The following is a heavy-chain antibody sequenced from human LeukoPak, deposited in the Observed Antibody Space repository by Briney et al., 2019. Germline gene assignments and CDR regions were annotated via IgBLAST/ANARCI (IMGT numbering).Heavy chain of an antibody. V-gene: IGHV3-53*01. J-gene: IGHJ4*02. CDR2: IYSGGST. CDR3: ARGVGSGSRLRAGDY. D-gene: IGHD1-26*01. CDR1: GFTVSTNY. Sequence: QSGGSLRLSCAASGFTVSTNYMSWVRQAPGKGLEWVSVIYSGGSTYYADSAKGRFTISRDNSKNTLYLQMNSLRAEDTAVYYCARGVGSGSRLRAGDYWGQGTLVTVSS.